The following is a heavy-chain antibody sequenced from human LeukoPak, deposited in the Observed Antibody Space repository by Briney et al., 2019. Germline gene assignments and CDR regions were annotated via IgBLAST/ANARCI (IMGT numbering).Heavy chain of an antibody. V-gene: IGHV4-59*01. CDR2: IYYSGST. Sequence: PSETLSLTCTVSGGSISSYYWSWIRQPPGKGLEWIGYIYYSGSTNYNPSLKSRVTISVDTSKNQISLKLSSVTAADTAVYYCARGVVPAASTHWFDPWGQGTLVTVSS. CDR3: ARGVVPAASTHWFDP. D-gene: IGHD2-2*01. J-gene: IGHJ5*02. CDR1: GGSISSYY.